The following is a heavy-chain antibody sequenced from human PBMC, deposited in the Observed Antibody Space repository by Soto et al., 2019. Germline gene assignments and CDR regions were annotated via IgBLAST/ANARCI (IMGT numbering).Heavy chain of an antibody. CDR2: INPNGGST. CDR3: ALPKNTLGWYNF. J-gene: IGHJ4*02. D-gene: IGHD6-19*01. V-gene: IGHV1-46*01. Sequence: QVQVVQSGAEVKKPGASVKVSCKTSGYTFTHYHVHWVRQAPGQGLEWMGAINPNGGSTTYARHLQGTVTMTSDSSTSTVYMEMGSLRSDDSAVYYCALPKNTLGWYNFWGQGSLVTVS. CDR1: GYTFTHYH.